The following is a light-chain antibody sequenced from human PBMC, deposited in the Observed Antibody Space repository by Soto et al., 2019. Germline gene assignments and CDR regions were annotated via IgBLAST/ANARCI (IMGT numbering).Light chain of an antibody. V-gene: IGLV2-14*01. J-gene: IGLJ2*01. Sequence: QSALTQPASVSGSPGQSITISCTGTSSDVGGYDFVSWYQHHPGRAPKLIIYEVSSRPSGVSNRFSGSKSGNTASLTISGLQAEDDAEYHCSSYRSNTNQVEFGGGTKLTVL. CDR2: EVS. CDR1: SSDVGGYDF. CDR3: SSYRSNTNQVE.